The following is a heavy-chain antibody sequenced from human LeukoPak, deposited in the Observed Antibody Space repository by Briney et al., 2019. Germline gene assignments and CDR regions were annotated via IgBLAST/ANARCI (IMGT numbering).Heavy chain of an antibody. V-gene: IGHV1-2*02. CDR3: ARDSDYGDSFDY. CDR2: INPNSGCT. Sequence: ASVKVSCKTSVYTFIGYYMNWVRQAPGQGLEWMGWINPNSGCTNYAQNFQGRVTMTRDTSISTAYMELSRLRSDDTAVYYCARDSDYGDSFDYWGQGTLVTVFS. J-gene: IGHJ4*02. D-gene: IGHD4-17*01. CDR1: VYTFIGYY.